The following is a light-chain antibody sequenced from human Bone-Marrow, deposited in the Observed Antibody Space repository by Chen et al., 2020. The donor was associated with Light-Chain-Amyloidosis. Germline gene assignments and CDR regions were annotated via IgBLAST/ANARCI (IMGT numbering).Light chain of an antibody. CDR1: DLPTKY. Sequence: SYELTQPPSVSVSPGQTARITCSGDDLPTKYAYWYQQKPGQAPVLVIHRDTVRPSGISARFSGSSSGTTATLTISGVQEEDEADYHCQSADSSGTYEVIFGGGTKLTVL. CDR3: QSADSSGTYEVI. V-gene: IGLV3-25*03. J-gene: IGLJ2*01. CDR2: RDT.